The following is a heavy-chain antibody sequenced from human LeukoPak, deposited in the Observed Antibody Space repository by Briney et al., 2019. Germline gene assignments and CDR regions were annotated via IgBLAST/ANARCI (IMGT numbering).Heavy chain of an antibody. J-gene: IGHJ4*02. V-gene: IGHV1-69*13. CDR2: IIPIFGTA. Sequence: SVKVSCKASGGTFSSYAISWVRQAPGQGLEWMGGIIPIFGTANYAQKFQGRVTITADESTSTAYMELSSLRSEDTAVYYCARGFYSNYDSPRIDYWGQGTLVTVSS. CDR3: ARGFYSNYDSPRIDY. CDR1: GGTFSSYA. D-gene: IGHD4-11*01.